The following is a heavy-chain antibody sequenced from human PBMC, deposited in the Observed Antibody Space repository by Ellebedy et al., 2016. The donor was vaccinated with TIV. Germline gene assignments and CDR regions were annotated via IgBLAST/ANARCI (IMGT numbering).Heavy chain of an antibody. CDR3: ATTLPDYYYYGMDV. J-gene: IGHJ6*02. CDR2: FDPEDGET. CDR1: GYTLTELS. V-gene: IGHV1-24*01. Sequence: AASVKVSCKVSGYTLTELSMHWVRQAPGKGLEWMGGFDPEDGETIYAQKFQGRVTMTEDTSTDTAYMELSSLRSEDTSVYYCATTLPDYYYYGMDVWGQGTTVTVSS.